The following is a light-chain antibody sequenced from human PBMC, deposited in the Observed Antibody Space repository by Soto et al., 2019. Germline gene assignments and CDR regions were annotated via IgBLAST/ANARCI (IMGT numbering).Light chain of an antibody. J-gene: IGKJ2*01. CDR2: GAS. CDR1: QSVSSN. Sequence: IVMTQSPATLSVSPGERATLSCRASQSVSSNLAWYQQKPGQAPRLLIYGASTRATGIPARFSGSGSGTEFTLTISSLQSEDFAVYYCQQYNNWHHTFGQGTKVDIK. CDR3: QQYNNWHHT. V-gene: IGKV3-15*01.